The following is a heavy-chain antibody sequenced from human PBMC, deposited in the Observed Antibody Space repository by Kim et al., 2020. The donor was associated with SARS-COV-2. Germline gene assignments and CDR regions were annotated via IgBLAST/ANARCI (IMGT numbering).Heavy chain of an antibody. CDR2: INSDGSYT. Sequence: GGSLRLSCVASGFTFSSHWMHWVRQAPGKGLVWVSRINSDGSYTGYVDAVRGRFTMSRENARNTLYLQMNSLRAEDTAVYYCASFGFDWLSSLWGRGTLVTVSS. J-gene: IGHJ4*02. CDR1: GFTFSSHW. CDR3: ASFGFDWLSSL. D-gene: IGHD3-9*01. V-gene: IGHV3-74*01.